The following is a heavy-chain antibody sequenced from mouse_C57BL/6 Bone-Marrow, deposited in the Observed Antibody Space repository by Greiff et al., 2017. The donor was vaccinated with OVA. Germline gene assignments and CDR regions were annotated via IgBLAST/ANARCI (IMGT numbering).Heavy chain of an antibody. CDR1: GYTFTDYY. CDR2: IYPGSGNT. J-gene: IGHJ2*01. Sequence: QVQLQQSGAELVRPGASVKLSCKASGYTFTDYYINWVKQRPGQGLEWIAMIYPGSGNTYYNEKFKGKATLTAEKSSSTAYMQLSSLTSEDSAVYFCARDYGSSYDYWGQGTTLTVSS. D-gene: IGHD1-1*01. CDR3: ARDYGSSYDY. V-gene: IGHV1-76*01.